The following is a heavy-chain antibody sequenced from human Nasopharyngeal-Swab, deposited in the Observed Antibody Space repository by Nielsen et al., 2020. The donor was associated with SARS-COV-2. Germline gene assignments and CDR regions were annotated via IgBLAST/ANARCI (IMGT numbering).Heavy chain of an antibody. V-gene: IGHV3-20*03. CDR2: INWNGGST. CDR3: ARDGEPELYYFDY. Sequence: VCQAPGKGLEWVSGINWNGGSTGYADSVKGRFTISRDNAKNSLYLQMNSLRAEDTAVYYCARDGEPELYYFDYWGHGTLVTRLL. D-gene: IGHD1-14*01. J-gene: IGHJ4*01.